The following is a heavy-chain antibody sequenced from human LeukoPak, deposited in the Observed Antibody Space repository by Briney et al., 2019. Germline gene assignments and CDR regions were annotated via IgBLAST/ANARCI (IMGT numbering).Heavy chain of an antibody. J-gene: IGHJ4*02. Sequence: GGSLRLSCVASGFPFSSHGMHWVRQAPGEGLEWVAVIWYDGSSKYYADSVKGRFTISRDNSKNTLYLQMNSLRAEDTAVYYCAKQYSGYDLFLTYYFDYWGQGTLVTVSS. CDR2: IWYDGSSK. CDR1: GFPFSSHG. V-gene: IGHV3-33*06. CDR3: AKQYSGYDLFLTYYFDY. D-gene: IGHD5-12*01.